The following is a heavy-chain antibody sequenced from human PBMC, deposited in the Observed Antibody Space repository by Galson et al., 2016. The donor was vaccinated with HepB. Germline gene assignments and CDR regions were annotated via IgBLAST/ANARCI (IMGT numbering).Heavy chain of an antibody. J-gene: IGHJ6*02. Sequence: SLRLSCAASGFTVSRKYMPWVRQAPGKGLEWVSVIYSADTGGTTYYADSVKGRFTISRHNSKNTLYLQMNSLRHEDTAVYYCARAYDFWSGRYYYAMDVWGQGTTVTVS. CDR2: IYSADTGGTT. V-gene: IGHV3-53*04. CDR3: ARAYDFWSGRYYYAMDV. CDR1: GFTVSRKY. D-gene: IGHD3-3*01.